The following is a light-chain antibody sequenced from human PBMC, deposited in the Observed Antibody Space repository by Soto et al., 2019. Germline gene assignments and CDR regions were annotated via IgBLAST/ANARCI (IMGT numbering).Light chain of an antibody. Sequence: DIQMTQSPSSLSASVGDRVTITCRASQSISSYLNWYQQKPGKAPKLLIYAASSLQSGVPSRFSGSGSGTDFPLTISSLQPEDFATYYCQQSYISPGTLGQGTKVDIK. CDR2: AAS. V-gene: IGKV1-39*01. CDR3: QQSYISPGT. CDR1: QSISSY. J-gene: IGKJ1*01.